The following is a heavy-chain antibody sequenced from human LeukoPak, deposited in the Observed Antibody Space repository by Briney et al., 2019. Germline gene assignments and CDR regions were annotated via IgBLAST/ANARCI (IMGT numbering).Heavy chain of an antibody. CDR1: GFTFSSYG. D-gene: IGHD2-2*02. J-gene: IGHJ6*03. CDR2: ISWDGGST. CDR3: AKGDLGYTMDV. V-gene: IGHV3-43*01. Sequence: GGSLRLSCAASGFTFSSYGMHWVRQAPGKGLEWVSLISWDGGSTYYADSVKGRFTISRDNSKNSLYLQMNSLRTEDTALYYCAKGDLGYTMDVWGKGTTVTVSS.